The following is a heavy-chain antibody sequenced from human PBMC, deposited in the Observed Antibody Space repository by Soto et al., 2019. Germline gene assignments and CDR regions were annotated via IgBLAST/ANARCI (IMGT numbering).Heavy chain of an antibody. V-gene: IGHV1-69*13. J-gene: IGHJ4*02. CDR2: IIPIFGTA. Sequence: GASVKVSCKASGYSFTNYDISWVRQAPGQGLEWMGGIIPIFGTANYAQKFQGRVTITADESTSTAYMELSSLRSEDTAVYYCASTAMEGYYFDYWGQGTLVTVSS. CDR1: GYSFTNYD. CDR3: ASTAMEGYYFDY. D-gene: IGHD5-18*01.